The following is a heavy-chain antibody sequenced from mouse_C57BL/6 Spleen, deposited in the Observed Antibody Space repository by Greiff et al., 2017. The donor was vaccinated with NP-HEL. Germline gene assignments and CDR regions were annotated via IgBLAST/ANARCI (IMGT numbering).Heavy chain of an antibody. CDR3: ARSEFYYDGYPLYAMDY. J-gene: IGHJ4*01. V-gene: IGHV1-64*01. Sequence: QVQLQQPGAELVKPGASVKLSCKASGYTFTSYWMHWVKQRPGQGLEWIGMIHPNSGSTNDNEKFKSKATLTVDKSSSTAYMQLSSLTSEDSAVYYCARSEFYYDGYPLYAMDYWGQGTSVTVSS. D-gene: IGHD2-3*01. CDR2: IHPNSGST. CDR1: GYTFTSYW.